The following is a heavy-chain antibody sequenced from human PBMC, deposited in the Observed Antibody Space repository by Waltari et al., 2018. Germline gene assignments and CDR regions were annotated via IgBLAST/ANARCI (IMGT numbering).Heavy chain of an antibody. Sequence: EVQLVQSGAEVKKPGESLKISCKGSGYSFTSYWIGWVRQMPGKGLEWMGIIYPCDSDTRYSPSFQGQVTISADKSISTAYLQWSSLKASDTAMYYCARNYYDSSGYGGYFDYWGQGTLVTVSS. J-gene: IGHJ4*02. D-gene: IGHD3-22*01. CDR3: ARNYYDSSGYGGYFDY. V-gene: IGHV5-51*01. CDR2: IYPCDSDT. CDR1: GYSFTSYW.